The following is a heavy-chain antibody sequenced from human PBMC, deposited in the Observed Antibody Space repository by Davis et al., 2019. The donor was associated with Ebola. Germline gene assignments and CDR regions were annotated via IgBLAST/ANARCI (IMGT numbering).Heavy chain of an antibody. CDR3: ARTSGGYNWNYDYYYYYGMDV. V-gene: IGHV3-23*01. CDR2: ISGSTFST. CDR1: GFTFSSYA. Sequence: PGGSLRLSCAASGFTFSSYAMSWVRQAPGKGLLWISGISGSTFSTYYADSVKGRFTISRDNAKNSLYLQMNSLRAEDTAVYYCARTSGGYNWNYDYYYYYGMDVWGQGTTVTVSS. D-gene: IGHD1-7*01. J-gene: IGHJ6*02.